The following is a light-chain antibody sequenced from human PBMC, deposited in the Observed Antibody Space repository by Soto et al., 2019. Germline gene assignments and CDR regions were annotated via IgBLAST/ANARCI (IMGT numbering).Light chain of an antibody. Sequence: DIQITQSPSSLSSFLLDIVTITCRASQSISSYVNWYQQKPGNAPKLLIYAPSTLQSGVPSRFSGTGSGTDFTLTISSLQPEDFATYYCQQSYSAPPTFGGGTKVDIK. CDR2: APS. CDR1: QSISSY. CDR3: QQSYSAPPT. V-gene: IGKV1-39*01. J-gene: IGKJ4*01.